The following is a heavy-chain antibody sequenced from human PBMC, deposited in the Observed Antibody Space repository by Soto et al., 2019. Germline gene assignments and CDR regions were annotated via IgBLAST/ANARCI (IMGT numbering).Heavy chain of an antibody. J-gene: IGHJ4*02. CDR1: GFTFSSYA. CDR2: ISGSGGST. CDR3: AKVRNYDSSGYYDLYFDY. Sequence: GGSLRLSCAAPGFTFSSYAMSWVRQAPGKGLEWVSAISGSGGSTYYADSVKGRFTISRDNSKNTLYLQMNSLRAEDTAVYYCAKVRNYDSSGYYDLYFDYWGQGTLVTVSS. V-gene: IGHV3-23*01. D-gene: IGHD3-22*01.